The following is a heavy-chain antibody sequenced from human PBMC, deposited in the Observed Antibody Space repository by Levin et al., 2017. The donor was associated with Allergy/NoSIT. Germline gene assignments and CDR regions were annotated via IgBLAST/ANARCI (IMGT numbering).Heavy chain of an antibody. Sequence: QTGGSLRLSCAASEFTFSSYDMSWVRQAPGKGLEWVSVISGSGGSSYYADSVKGRFTISRDNSKNTLYLQMNSLRVEDTAVYYCAKNRRYSSTWYDPEYYFDYWGQGTLVTVSS. J-gene: IGHJ4*02. D-gene: IGHD6-13*01. CDR1: EFTFSSYD. V-gene: IGHV3-23*01. CDR3: AKNRRYSSTWYDPEYYFDY. CDR2: ISGSGGSS.